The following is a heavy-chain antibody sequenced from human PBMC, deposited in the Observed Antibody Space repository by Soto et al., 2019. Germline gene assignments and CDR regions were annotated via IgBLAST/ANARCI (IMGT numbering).Heavy chain of an antibody. CDR2: IWYDGSNK. CDR3: ARDTPRYYDISTGTDAFDI. D-gene: IGHD3-9*01. Sequence: TGGSLRLSCAASGFTFSSYGMHWVRQAPGKGLEWVAVIWYDGSNKYYADSVKGRFTISRDNSKNTLYLQMNSLRAEDTAVYYCARDTPRYYDISTGTDAFDIWGQGTMVTV. V-gene: IGHV3-33*01. CDR1: GFTFSSYG. J-gene: IGHJ3*02.